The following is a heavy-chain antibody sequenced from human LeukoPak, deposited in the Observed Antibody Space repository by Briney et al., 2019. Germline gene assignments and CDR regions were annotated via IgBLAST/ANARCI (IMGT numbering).Heavy chain of an antibody. V-gene: IGHV3-23*01. CDR1: GFTFNTYA. CDR3: AKGGLGTEVFDD. J-gene: IGHJ4*02. D-gene: IGHD1/OR15-1a*01. Sequence: GGSLRLSCVASGFTFNTYAMSWVRQAPGKGPQWVARINGGGRGTYYADSLKGRFTISRDNSKNTLYLQIYNLRPEDTARYYCAKGGLGTEVFDDWGQGTVVTVSS. CDR2: INGGGRGT.